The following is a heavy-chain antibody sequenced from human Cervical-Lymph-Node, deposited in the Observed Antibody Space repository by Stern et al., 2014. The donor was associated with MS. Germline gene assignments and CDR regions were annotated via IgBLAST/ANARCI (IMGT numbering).Heavy chain of an antibody. CDR3: ARHYGYYFDF. J-gene: IGHJ4*02. CDR2: IYPDDSDT. Sequence: EVQLVESGVEVKKPGESLKISCKVSENIFSNFWIGLLRPIPGKGLVYVGIIYPDDSDTKYSPSFEGQVSISADKSINTAYLHWSSLKASDTAIYYCARHYGYYFDFWGQGTLVTVSS. CDR1: ENIFSNFW. V-gene: IGHV5-51*01. D-gene: IGHD4-17*01.